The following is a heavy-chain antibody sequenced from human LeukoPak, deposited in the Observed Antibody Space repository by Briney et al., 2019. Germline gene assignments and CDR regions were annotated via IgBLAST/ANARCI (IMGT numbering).Heavy chain of an antibody. CDR2: ISYDGSNK. Sequence: GGSLRLSCAASGFTFSSYGMHWVRQAPGKGLERVAVISYDGSNKYYADSVKGRFTISRDNSKNTLYLQMNSLRAEDTAVYYCAKDLGVTMVRDASYGMDVWGKGTTVTVSS. J-gene: IGHJ6*04. CDR3: AKDLGVTMVRDASYGMDV. CDR1: GFTFSSYG. V-gene: IGHV3-30*18. D-gene: IGHD3-10*01.